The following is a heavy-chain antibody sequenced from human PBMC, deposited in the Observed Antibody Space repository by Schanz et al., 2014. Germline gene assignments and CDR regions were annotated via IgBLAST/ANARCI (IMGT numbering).Heavy chain of an antibody. CDR1: GFTFSSYG. CDR3: AKSLESCPGGRCSRGYFDY. Sequence: QVQLVESGGGVVQPGRSLRLSCAASGFTFSSYGMHWVRQAPGKGLEWVAVIWYDGSNKYYADSVKGRFTISRDNSKNTLFLQMNSLRAEDTAVYYCAKSLESCPGGRCSRGYFDYWGQGTLVTVSS. V-gene: IGHV3-33*06. CDR2: IWYDGSNK. D-gene: IGHD2-8*02. J-gene: IGHJ4*02.